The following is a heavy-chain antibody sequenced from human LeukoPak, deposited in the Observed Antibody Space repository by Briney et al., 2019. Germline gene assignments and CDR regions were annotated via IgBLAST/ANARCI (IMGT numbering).Heavy chain of an antibody. V-gene: IGHV4-39*01. Sequence: SESLSLTCTVSGGSISSSSYYWGWIRQPPGKGLEWIGSIYYTGTTYYNPSLKSRVTISVDTSKNQFSLKLSSVTAADTAVYYCTAGNYWGQGTLVTVSS. CDR2: IYYTGTT. D-gene: IGHD1-14*01. CDR1: GGSISSSSYY. J-gene: IGHJ4*02. CDR3: TAGNY.